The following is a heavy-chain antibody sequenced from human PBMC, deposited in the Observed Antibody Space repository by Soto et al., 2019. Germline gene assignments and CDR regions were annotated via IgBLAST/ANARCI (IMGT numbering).Heavy chain of an antibody. CDR2: ISSASSII. J-gene: IGHJ4*02. V-gene: IGHV3-48*02. CDR1: GFTFSSYS. D-gene: IGHD6-13*01. Sequence: PGGSLRLSCAASGFTFSSYSMNWVRQAPGKGLEWVSYISSASSIIYYADSVKGRFTISRDNAKNSLYLQMNSLRDEDTAVYYCARANIAAAGSDLDYWGQGTLVTVSS. CDR3: ARANIAAAGSDLDY.